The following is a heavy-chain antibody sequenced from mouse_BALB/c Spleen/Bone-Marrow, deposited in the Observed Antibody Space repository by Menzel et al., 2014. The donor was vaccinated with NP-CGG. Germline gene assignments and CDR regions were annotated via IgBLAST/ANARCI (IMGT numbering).Heavy chain of an antibody. CDR3: AYGNYGYAMDY. Sequence: VQLQQSGAELARPGASVKMSCKASGHTFTSYTMHWVKQRPGQGLEWIGYINPSSGYTNYNQKFEDKATLTADKSSSTAYMQLSSLTSEDSAVYYCAYGNYGYAMDYWGQGTSVTVSS. CDR2: INPSSGYT. J-gene: IGHJ4*01. V-gene: IGHV1-4*01. D-gene: IGHD2-10*02. CDR1: GHTFTSYT.